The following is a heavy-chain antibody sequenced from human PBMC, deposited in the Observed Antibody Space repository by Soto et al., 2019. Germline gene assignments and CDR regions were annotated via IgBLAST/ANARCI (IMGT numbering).Heavy chain of an antibody. Sequence: QITLKESGPTLVKPTQTLTLTCSFSGFSLSTRGVGVGWIRQPPGKALEWLALIFWDDDKWYSPSLRSRLPITEDPSKTQSVLTLTNMHPVDTATYYCAHRSRGYAYYFDQWGQGTLVTVSS. CDR3: AHRSRGYAYYFDQ. J-gene: IGHJ4*02. CDR1: GFSLSTRGVG. D-gene: IGHD5-12*01. CDR2: IFWDDDK. V-gene: IGHV2-5*02.